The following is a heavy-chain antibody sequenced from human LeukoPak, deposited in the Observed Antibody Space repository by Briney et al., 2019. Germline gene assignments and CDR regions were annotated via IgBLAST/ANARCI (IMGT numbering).Heavy chain of an antibody. D-gene: IGHD3-22*01. CDR2: ISGSGGST. CDR3: AKAQKSSYYYDSSGYFFDY. V-gene: IGHV3-23*01. J-gene: IGHJ4*02. Sequence: GGSLRLSRAASGFTFSSYAMIWVRQAPGKGLQWVSAISGSGGSTYYADSVKGRFTISRDNSKNTLYLQMNSLRAEDTAVYYCAKAQKSSYYYDSSGYFFDYWGQGTLVTVSS. CDR1: GFTFSSYA.